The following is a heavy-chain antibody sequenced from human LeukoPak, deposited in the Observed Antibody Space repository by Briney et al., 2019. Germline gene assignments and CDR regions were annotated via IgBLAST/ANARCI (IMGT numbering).Heavy chain of an antibody. D-gene: IGHD5-12*01. Sequence: GGSLRLSCAASGFTFSSYSMNWVRQAPGKGLEWVSSISGSSTYIYYADSVKGRFTISRDNAKNSLYLQMNSLRAEDTAVYYCARHGDSYDSPYDYWGQGTLVTDSS. V-gene: IGHV3-21*01. CDR2: ISGSSTYI. J-gene: IGHJ4*02. CDR3: ARHGDSYDSPYDY. CDR1: GFTFSSYS.